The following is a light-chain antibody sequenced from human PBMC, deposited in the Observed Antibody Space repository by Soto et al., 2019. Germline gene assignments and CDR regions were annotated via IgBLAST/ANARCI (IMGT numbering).Light chain of an antibody. CDR3: QQYNNWPRA. CDR2: DAS. Sequence: ETLMTQSPASLSVSPGERATLSCWASQSVSTNLAWYQQKPGQAPRLLIYDASTRATGIPARFGGSGSGTEFTLTISSLQSEDSAVYYCQQYNNWPRAFGQGTKVEIK. CDR1: QSVSTN. V-gene: IGKV3-15*01. J-gene: IGKJ1*01.